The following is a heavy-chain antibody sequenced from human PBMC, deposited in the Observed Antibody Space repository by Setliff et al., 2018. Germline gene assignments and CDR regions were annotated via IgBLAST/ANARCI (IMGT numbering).Heavy chain of an antibody. V-gene: IGHV1-8*01. CDR3: ARGLTYYYDSSVRFLDAFDI. CDR1: GYTFTSYD. D-gene: IGHD3-22*01. Sequence: ASVKVSCKASGYTFTSYDINWVRQATGQGLEWMGWMNPNSGNTGYAQKFQGRVTMTRNTSISTAYMELSSLRPEDTAVYYCARGLTYYYDSSVRFLDAFDIWGQGTMVTVSS. CDR2: MNPNSGNT. J-gene: IGHJ3*02.